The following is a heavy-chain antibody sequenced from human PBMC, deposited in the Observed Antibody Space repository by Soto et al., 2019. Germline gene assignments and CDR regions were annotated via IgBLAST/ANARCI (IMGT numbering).Heavy chain of an antibody. CDR3: ARLYGYCIRNSCHGHYAMDV. CDR1: GGSISSSSYY. CDR2: IYYSGST. J-gene: IGHJ6*02. D-gene: IGHD2-2*01. V-gene: IGHV4-39*01. Sequence: SETLSLTCTVSGGSISSSSYYWGWIRQPPGKGLKWIGSIYYSGSTYYNPSLKIRVTISVDTSKNQFSLKLSSVTAADTAVYYCARLYGYCIRNSCHGHYAMDVWGQGTTVTVSS.